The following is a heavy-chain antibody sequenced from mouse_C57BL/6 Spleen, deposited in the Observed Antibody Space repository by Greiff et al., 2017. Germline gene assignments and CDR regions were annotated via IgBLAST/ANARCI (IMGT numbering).Heavy chain of an antibody. CDR2: INPGSGGT. V-gene: IGHV1-54*01. Sequence: QVQLQQSGAELVRPGTSVKVSCKASGYAFTNYLIEWVKQRPGQGLEWIGVINPGSGGTNYNETFKGKETLTADKSSSTAYMQLSGLTSEDSAVELWAWYFDVGGTGTTVTVAS. CDR1: GYAFTNYL. J-gene: IGHJ1*03. CDR3: AWYFDV.